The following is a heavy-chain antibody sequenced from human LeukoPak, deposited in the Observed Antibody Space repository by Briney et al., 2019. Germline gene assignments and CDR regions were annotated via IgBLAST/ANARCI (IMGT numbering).Heavy chain of an antibody. CDR2: IKSKTDGGTT. D-gene: IGHD3-10*01. J-gene: IGHJ4*02. V-gene: IGHV3-15*01. CDR3: TTGYYYGSGSSAY. CDR1: GITFSNAW. Sequence: AGGSLRLSCAASGITFSNAWMSWVRQAPGKGLEWVGRIKSKTDGGTTDYAAPVKGRFTISRDDSKNTLYLQMNSLKTEDTAVYYCTTGYYYGSGSSAYWGQGTLVTVSS.